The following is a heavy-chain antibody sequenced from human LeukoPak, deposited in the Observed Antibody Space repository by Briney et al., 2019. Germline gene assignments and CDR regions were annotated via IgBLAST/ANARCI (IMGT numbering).Heavy chain of an antibody. Sequence: GGSLRLSCAASGFTFNNYIMNWVRQAPGKGLEWVSSISSSSDYIYYADSVKGRFTISRDNAKNSLYLQMNSLRAEDMAVYYCARALWFGETFPAYWGQGTLVTVSS. CDR1: GFTFNNYI. CDR3: ARALWFGETFPAY. D-gene: IGHD3-10*01. V-gene: IGHV3-21*01. CDR2: ISSSSDYI. J-gene: IGHJ4*02.